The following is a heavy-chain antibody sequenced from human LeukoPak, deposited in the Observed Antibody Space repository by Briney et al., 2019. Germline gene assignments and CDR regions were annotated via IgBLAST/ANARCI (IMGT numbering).Heavy chain of an antibody. Sequence: SVKVSCKASGGTFSSYAISWVRQAPGQGLEWMGGIIPIFGTANYAQKFQGRVTITTDESTSTAYMELSSLRSEDTAVYYCARGGSYYLSYFDYRGQGTLVTVSS. V-gene: IGHV1-69*05. J-gene: IGHJ4*02. CDR3: ARGGSYYLSYFDY. D-gene: IGHD1-26*01. CDR2: IIPIFGTA. CDR1: GGTFSSYA.